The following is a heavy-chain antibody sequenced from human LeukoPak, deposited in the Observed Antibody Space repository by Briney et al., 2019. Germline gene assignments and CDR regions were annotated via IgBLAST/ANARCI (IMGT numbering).Heavy chain of an antibody. V-gene: IGHV3-7*03. D-gene: IGHD3-3*01. Sequence: GGSLRLSCAASGFTFSFYWMSWVRQAPGKGLEWVANIKQDGSEKYYVDSVKGRFTISRDNAKNTLYLQMNSLRAEDTAVYYCARAQAGAVLYFDYWGQGTLVTVSS. CDR1: GFTFSFYW. CDR2: IKQDGSEK. CDR3: ARAQAGAVLYFDY. J-gene: IGHJ4*02.